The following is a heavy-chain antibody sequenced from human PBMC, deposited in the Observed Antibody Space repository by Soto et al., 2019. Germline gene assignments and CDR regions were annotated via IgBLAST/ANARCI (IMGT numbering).Heavy chain of an antibody. CDR1: GFTFSSYS. CDR3: ASTPPYCSGGSCYGGTFDY. J-gene: IGHJ4*02. Sequence: GGSLRLSCAASGFTFSSYSMNWVRQAPGKGLEWVSSISSSSSYIYYADSVKGRFTISRDNAKNSLYLQMNSLRAEDTAVYYCASTPPYCSGGSCYGGTFDYWGQGTLVTVSS. V-gene: IGHV3-21*01. CDR2: ISSSSSYI. D-gene: IGHD2-15*01.